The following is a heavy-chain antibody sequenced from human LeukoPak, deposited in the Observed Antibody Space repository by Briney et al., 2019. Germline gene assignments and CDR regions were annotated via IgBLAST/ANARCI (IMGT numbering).Heavy chain of an antibody. Sequence: PGGSLRLSCAASGFTFNTYDIHWVRQATGKGLEWVSAIRTAGDTYYSGAVKGRFTISREDAKTSLCLQMNSLRVGDTAVYYCTRKRGGAFDIWGQGTMVTVSS. CDR1: GFTFNTYD. V-gene: IGHV3-13*04. CDR3: TRKRGGAFDI. J-gene: IGHJ3*02. CDR2: IRTAGDT.